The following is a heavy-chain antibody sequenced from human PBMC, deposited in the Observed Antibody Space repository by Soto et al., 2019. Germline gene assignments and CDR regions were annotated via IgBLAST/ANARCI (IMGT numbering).Heavy chain of an antibody. V-gene: IGHV4-34*01. J-gene: IGHJ4*02. CDR3: ASDFYCLPFDY. D-gene: IGHD3-9*01. Sequence: QVQLQQWGAGLLKPSETLSLTCAVYGGSFSGYYWSWIRQPPGKGLEWIGEINHSGSTNYNPSLKSRVTISVDTSKNQFSLKLSSVTAADTAVYYCASDFYCLPFDYWGQGTLVTVSS. CDR1: GGSFSGYY. CDR2: INHSGST.